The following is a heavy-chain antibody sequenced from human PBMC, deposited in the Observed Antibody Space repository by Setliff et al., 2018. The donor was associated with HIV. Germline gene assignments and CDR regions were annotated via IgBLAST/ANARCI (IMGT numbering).Heavy chain of an antibody. D-gene: IGHD2-15*01. Sequence: PSETLSLTCTVSGGSISSNNYYWSWIRQPPGKGLEWIGYIYYSGSTNYNPSLKSRVTISVDTSKNQFSLKLSSVTAADTAVYYCARLRVEGVMGAFDIWGQGTMVTVSS. CDR2: IYYSGST. CDR1: GGSISSNNYY. J-gene: IGHJ3*02. CDR3: ARLRVEGVMGAFDI. V-gene: IGHV4-61*01.